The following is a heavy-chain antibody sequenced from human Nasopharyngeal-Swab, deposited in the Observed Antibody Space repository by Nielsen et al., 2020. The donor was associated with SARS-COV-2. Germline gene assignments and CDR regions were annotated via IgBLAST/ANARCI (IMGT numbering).Heavy chain of an antibody. D-gene: IGHD2-2*01. Sequence: ASVKVSYKASGYTFTSYGISWVRRAPGQGLEWMGWISAYNGNTNYAQKLQGRVTMTTDTSTSTAYMELRSLRSDDTAVYYCASNPLYCSSTSCYHDAFDIWGQGTMVTVSS. V-gene: IGHV1-18*01. CDR3: ASNPLYCSSTSCYHDAFDI. CDR1: GYTFTSYG. J-gene: IGHJ3*02. CDR2: ISAYNGNT.